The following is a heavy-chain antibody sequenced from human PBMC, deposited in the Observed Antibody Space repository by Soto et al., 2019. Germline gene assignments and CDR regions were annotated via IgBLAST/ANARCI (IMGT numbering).Heavy chain of an antibody. CDR3: APEKALGSGKWFDP. J-gene: IGHJ5*02. CDR2: INPNSGGA. D-gene: IGHD2-15*01. Sequence: QVQLVQSGAEVKKPGASVKVSCKASGYSFTVYYMHWLRQAPGQGLEWMGWINPNSGGANYAQKFQGRATMTRATSINTAYMELSSLRSDDTAVYYCAPEKALGSGKWFDPWGQGTLVTVSS. V-gene: IGHV1-2*02. CDR1: GYSFTVYY.